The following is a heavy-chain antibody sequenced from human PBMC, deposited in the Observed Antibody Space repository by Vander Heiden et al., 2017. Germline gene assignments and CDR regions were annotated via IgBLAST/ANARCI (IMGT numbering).Heavy chain of an antibody. D-gene: IGHD4-4*01. V-gene: IGHV3-7*01. CDR2: IEQDGSEK. J-gene: IGHJ4*02. Sequence: EGQLVEFGVGLVEPGWFMRLPGAASGFTVSSRGMIRVRQAPGKGLEWVANIEQDGSEKYYVDSVKGRFTISRDNAKNSLYLQMNSLRAEDTAVYYCAISNGSPPGYWGQGTLVTVSS. CDR3: AISNGSPPGY. CDR1: GFTVSSRG.